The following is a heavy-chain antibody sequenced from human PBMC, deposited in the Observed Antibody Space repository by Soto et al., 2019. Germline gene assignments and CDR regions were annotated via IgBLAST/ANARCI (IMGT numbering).Heavy chain of an antibody. CDR3: ARVKDADYRNWFDP. V-gene: IGHV1-2*04. CDR2: INPKSGDT. D-gene: IGHD4-17*01. J-gene: IGHJ5*02. Sequence: GAAVKVSCKASGYTFSDYYMHWVLQAPGQGLEWMGWINPKSGDTSYAQKFQGWVTMTRDTSISTGYMELSRLRSDDTAVYYCARVKDADYRNWFDPWGQGTLVTVSS. CDR1: GYTFSDYY.